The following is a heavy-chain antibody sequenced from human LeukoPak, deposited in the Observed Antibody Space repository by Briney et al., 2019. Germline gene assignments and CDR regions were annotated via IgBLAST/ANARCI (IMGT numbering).Heavy chain of an antibody. CDR1: GGSFSGYY. CDR2: INHSGST. V-gene: IGHV4-34*01. Sequence: PSETLSLTCAVYGGSFSGYYWSWIRQPPGKGLEWIGEINHSGSTNYNPSLKSRVTISVDTSKNQFSLKLSSVTAADTAVYYCARLSQYYYDSSGYPPADYWGQGTLVTVSS. J-gene: IGHJ4*02. D-gene: IGHD3-22*01. CDR3: ARLSQYYYDSSGYPPADY.